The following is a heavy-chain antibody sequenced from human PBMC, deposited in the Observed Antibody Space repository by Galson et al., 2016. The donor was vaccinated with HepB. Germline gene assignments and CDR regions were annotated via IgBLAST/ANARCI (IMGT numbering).Heavy chain of an antibody. CDR2: FIPIFHTP. D-gene: IGHD6-19*01. J-gene: IGHJ6*02. CDR1: GVTFSNYA. Sequence: SVKVSCKASGVTFSNYAINWVRQAPGQGLEWMGGFIPIFHTPIYAQKFQGRITITADGSTSTSYMELRSLKSGDTALYYCARGGQWLVRSPGQIYAMDVWGQGTTVTVSS. V-gene: IGHV1-69*13. CDR3: ARGGQWLVRSPGQIYAMDV.